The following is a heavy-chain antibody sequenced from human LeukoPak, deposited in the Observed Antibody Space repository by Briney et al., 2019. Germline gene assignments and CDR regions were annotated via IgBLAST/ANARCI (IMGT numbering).Heavy chain of an antibody. D-gene: IGHD3-22*01. J-gene: IGHJ4*02. V-gene: IGHV1-2*06. CDR1: GYTFTSYG. CDR2: INPNSGGT. CDR3: ARGHYYYDSSGYWFSY. Sequence: ASVKVSCKASGYTFTSYGISWVRQAPGQGLEWMGRINPNSGGTNYAQKFQGRVTMTRDTSISTAYMELSRLRSDDTAVYYCARGHYYYDSSGYWFSYWGQGTLVTVSS.